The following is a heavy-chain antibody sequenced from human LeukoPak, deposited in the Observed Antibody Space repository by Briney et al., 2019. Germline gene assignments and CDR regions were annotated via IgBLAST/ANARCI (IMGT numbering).Heavy chain of an antibody. J-gene: IGHJ3*02. CDR2: IIPIFGTA. D-gene: IGHD2-21*01. CDR1: GRTFSSYA. V-gene: IGHV1-69*01. Sequence: SVKVSCKASGRTFSSYAISWVRQAPGQGLEWMGGIIPIFGTANYAQKFQGRVTITADESTSTAYMELSSLRSEDTAVYYCARAWGDCGGDCYSGAFDIWGQGTMVTVSS. CDR3: ARAWGDCGGDCYSGAFDI.